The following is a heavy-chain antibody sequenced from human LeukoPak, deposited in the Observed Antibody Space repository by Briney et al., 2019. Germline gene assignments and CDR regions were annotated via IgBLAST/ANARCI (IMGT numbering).Heavy chain of an antibody. CDR1: GFTFSSSG. Sequence: GGSLRLSCAASGFTFSSSGMSWVRQAPGKGLEWVSAISNNGGYTYYADSVQGRFTISRDNSKSTLCLQMNSLRAEDTAVYYCAKQLGYCSDGSCYFPYWGQGTLVTVSS. CDR3: AKQLGYCSDGSCYFPY. CDR2: ISNNGGYT. D-gene: IGHD2-15*01. J-gene: IGHJ4*02. V-gene: IGHV3-23*01.